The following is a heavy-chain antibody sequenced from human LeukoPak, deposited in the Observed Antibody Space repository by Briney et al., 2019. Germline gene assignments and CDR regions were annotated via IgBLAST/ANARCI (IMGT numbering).Heavy chain of an antibody. CDR2: INHSGST. CDR1: GGSFSGYY. CDR3: VGLYQYYYYYYYMDV. J-gene: IGHJ6*03. D-gene: IGHD2-8*01. Sequence: PSETLSLTCAVYGGSFSGYYWSWIRQPPGKGLEWIGEINHSGSTNYNPSLKSRVTISVDTSKNQFSLKLSSVTAADTAVYYCVGLYQYYYYYYYMDVWGKGTTVTVSS. V-gene: IGHV4-34*01.